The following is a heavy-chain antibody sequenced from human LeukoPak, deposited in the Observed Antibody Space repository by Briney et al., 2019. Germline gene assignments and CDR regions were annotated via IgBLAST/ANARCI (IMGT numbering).Heavy chain of an antibody. D-gene: IGHD3-16*01. J-gene: IGHJ4*02. CDR2: ISGGGVST. V-gene: IGHV3-23*01. CDR1: GFTSSSYG. CDR3: AKDSPVLTV. Sequence: GGSLRLSCAASGFTSSSYGMSWVRQAPGKGLEWVSAISGGGVSTYYADSVKGRFTIFRDNSRNTLYLQMNSLRAEDTAVYYCAKDSPVLTVWGQGTLVTVSS.